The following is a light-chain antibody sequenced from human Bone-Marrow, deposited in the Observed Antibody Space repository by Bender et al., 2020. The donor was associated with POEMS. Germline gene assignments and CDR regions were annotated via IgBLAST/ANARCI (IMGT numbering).Light chain of an antibody. CDR2: DVS. V-gene: IGLV2-14*03. CDR1: SSDVGSYNS. CDR3: GSFSSSTTLPFV. Sequence: QSALTQPASVSGSPGQSITISCTGTSSDVGSYNSVSWYQQHPGKAPKLMIFDVSHRPSGVSSRFSGSKSGNTASLIISGLQSEDEADYYCGSFSSSTTLPFVFGTGTTVTVL. J-gene: IGLJ1*01.